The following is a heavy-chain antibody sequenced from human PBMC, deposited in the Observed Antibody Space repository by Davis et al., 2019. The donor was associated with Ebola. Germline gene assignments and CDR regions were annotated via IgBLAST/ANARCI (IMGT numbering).Heavy chain of an antibody. V-gene: IGHV1-69*13. CDR3: ALTLGDNRRTIDY. CDR2: IIPIFGTA. D-gene: IGHD1-14*01. J-gene: IGHJ4*02. CDR1: GGTFSSYA. Sequence: SVKVSCKASGGTFSSYAISWVRQAPGQGLEWMGGIIPIFGTANYAQKFQGRVTITADESTSTAYMELSSLRSEDTAVYYCALTLGDNRRTIDYWGQGTLVTVSS.